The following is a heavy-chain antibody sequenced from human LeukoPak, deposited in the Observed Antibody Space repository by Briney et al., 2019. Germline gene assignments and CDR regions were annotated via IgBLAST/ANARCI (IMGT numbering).Heavy chain of an antibody. CDR1: GFTFSSYE. V-gene: IGHV3-48*03. CDR3: ARAHKVVPAVEAYYFDY. J-gene: IGHJ4*02. Sequence: GGSLRLSCAASGFTFSSYEMNWVRQAPGKGLEWVSYISSSGSTIYYADSVKGRFTISRDNAKNSLYLQMNSLRAEDTAVYYCARAHKVVPAVEAYYFDYWGQGTLVTVSS. CDR2: ISSSGSTI. D-gene: IGHD2-2*01.